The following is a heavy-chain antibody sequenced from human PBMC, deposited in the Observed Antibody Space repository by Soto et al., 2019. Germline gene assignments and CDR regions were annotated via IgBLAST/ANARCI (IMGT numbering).Heavy chain of an antibody. D-gene: IGHD6-19*01. J-gene: IGHJ6*03. CDR2: MNPNSGNT. CDR1: GYTFTSYD. Sequence: ASVKVSCKASGYTFTSYDINWVRQATGQGLEWMGWMNPNSGNTGDAQKFQGRVTMTRNTSISTAYMELSSLRSEDTAVYYCARGQGSSDWTYYYYYYYMDVWGKGTTVTVSS. V-gene: IGHV1-8*01. CDR3: ARGQGSSDWTYYYYYYYMDV.